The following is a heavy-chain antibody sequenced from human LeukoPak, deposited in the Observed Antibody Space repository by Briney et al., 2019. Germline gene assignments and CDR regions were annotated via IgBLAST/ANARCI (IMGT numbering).Heavy chain of an antibody. CDR2: IFYTGST. CDR3: ARLSGYSYGYIAY. J-gene: IGHJ4*02. V-gene: IGHV4-39*01. CDR1: GGSISVSGYY. D-gene: IGHD5-18*01. Sequence: SETLSLTCTVSGGSISVSGYYWGWIRQPPGKGLEWIGSIFYTGSTYYNPSLKSRVTISVAMSKNQFSLRLSSVTAADTAVYYCARLSGYSYGYIAYWGQGTLVTISS.